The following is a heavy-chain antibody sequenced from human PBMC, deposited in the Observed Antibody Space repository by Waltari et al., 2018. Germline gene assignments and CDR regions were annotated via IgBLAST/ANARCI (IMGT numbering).Heavy chain of an antibody. Sequence: QVQLVQSGAEVKKPGASVKVSCTASGYTFTSYDINWVRQATGQGLEWMGWMTPNSGNTGYAQKLQGRVTMTRNTPISTAYMELISRRSEDTAVYYCARRGGIQLWVTPVRLYYFDYWGQGTLVTVSS. CDR3: ARRGGIQLWVTPVRLYYFDY. CDR1: GYTFTSYD. J-gene: IGHJ4*02. D-gene: IGHD5-18*01. CDR2: MTPNSGNT. V-gene: IGHV1-8*01.